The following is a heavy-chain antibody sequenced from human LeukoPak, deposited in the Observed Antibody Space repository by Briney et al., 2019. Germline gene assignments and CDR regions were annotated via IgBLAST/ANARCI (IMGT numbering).Heavy chain of an antibody. CDR2: IQYDGISK. Sequence: GGSLRLSSAASGLIFSNYGMHWVRQAPGKGLEWVTFIQYDGISKYYADSVKGRFTISRDNSKNTLYLQMNSLRPEDTTVYYCVEEAGSVAGRFDHWGQGNMVTVSS. J-gene: IGHJ4*02. CDR1: GLIFSNYG. V-gene: IGHV3-30*02. CDR3: VEEAGSVAGRFDH. D-gene: IGHD6-19*01.